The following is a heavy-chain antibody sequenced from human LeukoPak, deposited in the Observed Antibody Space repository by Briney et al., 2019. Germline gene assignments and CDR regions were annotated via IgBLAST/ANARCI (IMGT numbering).Heavy chain of an antibody. CDR3: ACLTTADAFDI. V-gene: IGHV4-59*01. Sequence: SETLSLTCTVSGGSIRSYHWSWIRQPPGKRLEWIGYIYDSGSTNYNPSLKSRVTISIDTSKNQFSLKLSSVTAADTAVYYCACLTTADAFDIWGQGTMVTVSS. CDR2: IYDSGST. D-gene: IGHD3-22*01. J-gene: IGHJ3*02. CDR1: GGSIRSYH.